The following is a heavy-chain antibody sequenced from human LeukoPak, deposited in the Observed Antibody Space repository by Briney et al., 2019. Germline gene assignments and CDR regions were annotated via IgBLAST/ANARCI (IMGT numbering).Heavy chain of an antibody. CDR1: GGSFSGYY. CDR3: ARVSQQIWGHWFDP. V-gene: IGHV4-34*09. CDR2: INHSGST. J-gene: IGHJ5*02. D-gene: IGHD3-16*01. Sequence: SETLSLTCAVYGGSFSGYYWSWIRQPPGKGLEWIGEINHSGSTNYNPSLKSRVTISVDTSKNQFSLKLSSVTAADTAVYYCARVSQQIWGHWFDPWGQGTLVTVSS.